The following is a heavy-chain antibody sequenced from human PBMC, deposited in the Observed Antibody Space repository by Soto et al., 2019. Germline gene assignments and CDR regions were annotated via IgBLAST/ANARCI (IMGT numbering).Heavy chain of an antibody. Sequence: PGGSQRLSCAASGFTVRSNDRSWVRQAPGKGLEWVSVIYSGGSTYYADSVKGRFTISRDNSKNTLYLQMNSLRAEDTAVYYCAREITHGSSSCFDYWGQGTLVTVSS. CDR2: IYSGGST. CDR3: AREITHGSSSCFDY. CDR1: GFTVRSND. D-gene: IGHD6-13*01. V-gene: IGHV3-53*01. J-gene: IGHJ4*02.